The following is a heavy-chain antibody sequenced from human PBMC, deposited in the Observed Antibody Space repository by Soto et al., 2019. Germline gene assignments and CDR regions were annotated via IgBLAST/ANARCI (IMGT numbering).Heavy chain of an antibody. V-gene: IGHV1-69*01. D-gene: IGHD2-8*01. CDR3: ARSPRVVYGKGDGFDP. CDR1: GGTFSSYA. Sequence: QVQLVQSGAEVKKPGSSVKVSCKASGGTFSSYAISWVRQAPGQGLEWMGGIIPIFGTANYAQKFQGRVTITADESTSTDYMELSSLRSEDTAVYYCARSPRVVYGKGDGFDPWGQGTLVTVSS. J-gene: IGHJ5*02. CDR2: IIPIFGTA.